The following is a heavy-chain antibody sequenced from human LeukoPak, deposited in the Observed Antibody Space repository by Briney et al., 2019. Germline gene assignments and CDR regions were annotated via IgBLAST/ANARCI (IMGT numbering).Heavy chain of an antibody. CDR2: IYHSGST. Sequence: SETLSLTCTVSGDSISSYYWSWIRQPPVKGREWIGYIYHSGSTNYNPSLKSRVTISLATSKKHFSLKISSVTAADTAVYYCVRGHLVGGWFKYDAFDIWGQETMVSVSS. CDR1: GDSISSYY. V-gene: IGHV4-59*01. CDR3: VRGHLVGGWFKYDAFDI. J-gene: IGHJ3*02. D-gene: IGHD6-19*01.